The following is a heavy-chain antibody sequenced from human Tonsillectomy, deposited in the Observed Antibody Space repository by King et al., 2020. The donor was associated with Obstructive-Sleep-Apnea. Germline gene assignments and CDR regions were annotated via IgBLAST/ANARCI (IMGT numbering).Heavy chain of an antibody. D-gene: IGHD1-26*01. CDR3: NGPEPAVGVGAPPDDAFDI. CDR1: GFTFSSYA. CDR2: ISYDGSNK. V-gene: IGHV3-30*04. J-gene: IGHJ3*02. Sequence: VQLVESGGGVVQPGRSLRLSCAASGFTFSSYAMHWVRQAPGKGLEWVAVISYDGSNKYYADSVKGRFTISRDNSKNTLYLQMNSLRAEDTAVYYCNGPEPAVGVGAPPDDAFDIWGQGTMVTVSS.